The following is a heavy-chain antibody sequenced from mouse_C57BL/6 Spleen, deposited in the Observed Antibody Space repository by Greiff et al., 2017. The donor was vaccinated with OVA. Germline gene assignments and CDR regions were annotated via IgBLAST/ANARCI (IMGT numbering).Heavy chain of an antibody. Sequence: EVQLQESGPGLVKPSQSLSLTCSVTGYSITSGYYWNWIRQFPGNKLEWMGYISYDGSNNYNPSLKNRISITRDTSKNQFFLKLNSVTTEDTATYYCARDATVARYFDVWGTGTTVTVSS. V-gene: IGHV3-6*01. CDR2: ISYDGSN. CDR3: ARDATVARYFDV. J-gene: IGHJ1*03. CDR1: GYSITSGYY. D-gene: IGHD1-1*01.